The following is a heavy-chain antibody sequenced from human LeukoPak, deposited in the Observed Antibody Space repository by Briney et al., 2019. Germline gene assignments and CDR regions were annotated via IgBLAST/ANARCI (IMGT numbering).Heavy chain of an antibody. Sequence: PSETLSLTCAVYGGSFSGYYWSWIRQPPGSTLEWIGNFHHSGITYYNPALKSRVTMSVDTSKNQFSLKLTSVTAADTAVYYCVRPNRCTDSSCYSFDYWGQGVLVTVSS. D-gene: IGHD6-25*01. CDR2: FHHSGIT. CDR3: VRPNRCTDSSCYSFDY. CDR1: GGSFSGYY. J-gene: IGHJ4*02. V-gene: IGHV4-34*01.